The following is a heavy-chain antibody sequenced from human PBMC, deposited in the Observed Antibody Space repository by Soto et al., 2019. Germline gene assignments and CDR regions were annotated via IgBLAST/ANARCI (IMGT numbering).Heavy chain of an antibody. V-gene: IGHV4-4*02. Sequence: QVQLQESVPGLVKPSGPLSLTCAVFGGSISNSNWWTWVRQPPGKGLDWIGEIFHSGSTNSNSSLMGRVTISVDKANNPFSLKLSSVTAADTAVYYCAHRPIVGAAIWGQGTLVSVSS. CDR3: AHRPIVGAAI. CDR2: IFHSGST. CDR1: GGSISNSNW. J-gene: IGHJ4*02. D-gene: IGHD1-26*01.